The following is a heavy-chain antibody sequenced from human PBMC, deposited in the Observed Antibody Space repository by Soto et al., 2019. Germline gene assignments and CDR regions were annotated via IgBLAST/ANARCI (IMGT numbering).Heavy chain of an antibody. V-gene: IGHV4-39*07. Sequence: PSETLSLTCTVSGGSISSSSYYWGWIRQPPGKGLEWIGSIYYSGSTYYNPSLKSRVTISVDTSKNQFSLKLSSVTAADTAVYYCARYSGWELPPRNYYYGMDVWGQGTTVTVSS. CDR3: ARYSGWELPPRNYYYGMDV. D-gene: IGHD1-26*01. CDR2: IYYSGST. CDR1: GGSISSSSYY. J-gene: IGHJ6*02.